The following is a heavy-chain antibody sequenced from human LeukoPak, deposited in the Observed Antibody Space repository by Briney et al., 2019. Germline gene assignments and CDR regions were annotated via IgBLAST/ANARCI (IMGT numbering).Heavy chain of an antibody. CDR1: GYSISSGYY. Sequence: PSETLSLTCTVSGYSISSGYYWGWIRQPPGKGLEWIGSIYHSGSTYYNPSLKSRVTISVDTSKNQFSLKLSSVTAADTAVYYCARDSSSNWYFDLWGRGTLVTVSS. V-gene: IGHV4-38-2*02. D-gene: IGHD2-2*01. CDR3: ARDSSSNWYFDL. J-gene: IGHJ2*01. CDR2: IYHSGST.